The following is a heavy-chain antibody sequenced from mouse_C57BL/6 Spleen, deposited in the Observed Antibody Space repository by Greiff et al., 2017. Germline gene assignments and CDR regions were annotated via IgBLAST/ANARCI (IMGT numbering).Heavy chain of an antibody. J-gene: IGHJ4*01. CDR3: ARPFYYYGSSYDAMDY. Sequence: DVMLVESGRGLVKPGGSLKLSCAASGFTFSDYGMHWVRQAPEKGLEWVAYISSGSSTIYYADTVKGRFTISRDNAKNTLFLQMTSLRSEDTAMYYCARPFYYYGSSYDAMDYWGQGTSVTVSS. CDR1: GFTFSDYG. D-gene: IGHD1-1*01. V-gene: IGHV5-17*01. CDR2: ISSGSSTI.